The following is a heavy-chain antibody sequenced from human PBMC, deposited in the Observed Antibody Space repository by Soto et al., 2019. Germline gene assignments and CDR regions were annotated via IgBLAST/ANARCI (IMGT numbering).Heavy chain of an antibody. CDR2: IGTAGDT. Sequence: GGSLRLSCAASGFTFSSYDMHWVHQATGKGLEWVSAIGTAGDTYYPGSVKGRFTISRENAKNSLYLQMNSLRAEDTAVYYCARYSGITVAGKGGMDVWGQGTTVTVSS. V-gene: IGHV3-13*01. J-gene: IGHJ6*02. CDR3: ARYSGITVAGKGGMDV. CDR1: GFTFSSYD. D-gene: IGHD6-19*01.